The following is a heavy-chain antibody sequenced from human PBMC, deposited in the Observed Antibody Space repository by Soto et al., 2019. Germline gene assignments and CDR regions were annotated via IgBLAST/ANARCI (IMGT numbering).Heavy chain of an antibody. Sequence: EVQLVESGGGLVQPGGSLRLSCAASGITVSTNNMAWVRQAPGQGLEWVSVIFSGGSTFYADSVKGRFTVSRDKSQNTLFLQMDSLRGEDTAVYYCARGSRWLDYWGRGTLVSVSS. CDR3: ARGSRWLDY. D-gene: IGHD4-17*01. J-gene: IGHJ4*02. CDR2: IFSGGST. CDR1: GITVSTNN. V-gene: IGHV3-66*01.